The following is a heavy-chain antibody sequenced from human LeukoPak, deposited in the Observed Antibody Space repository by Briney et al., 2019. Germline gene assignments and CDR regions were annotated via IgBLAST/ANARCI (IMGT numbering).Heavy chain of an antibody. CDR1: GFTFSSYG. J-gene: IGHJ4*02. CDR3: AKHSGSYFIYYIDS. CDR2: ISGSGYNT. V-gene: IGHV3-23*01. Sequence: GGSLRLSCAASGFTFSSYGISWVRQAPGKGLEWVSTISGSGYNTYYADSVKGRFTISRYNSANTLYLQMNSLRAEDTALYYCAKHSGSYFIYYIDSWGQGTLVTVSS. D-gene: IGHD1-26*01.